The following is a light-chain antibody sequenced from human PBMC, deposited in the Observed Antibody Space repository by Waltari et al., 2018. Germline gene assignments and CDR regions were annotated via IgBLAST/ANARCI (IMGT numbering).Light chain of an antibody. CDR1: QSVLYSSNNKNY. V-gene: IGKV4-1*01. Sequence: DIVMTQSPDSLAVSLGERATINCKSSQSVLYSSNNKNYLAWYQQKPGQPPKLIIYWASTRESGVADRFSGRGSGTDFTLPISSLQAEDVAVYYCQKYYSTPQTFGQGTKVEIK. CDR2: WAS. J-gene: IGKJ1*01. CDR3: QKYYSTPQT.